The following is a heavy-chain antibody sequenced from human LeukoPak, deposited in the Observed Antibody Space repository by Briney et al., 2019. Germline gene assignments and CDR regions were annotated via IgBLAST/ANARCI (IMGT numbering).Heavy chain of an antibody. CDR3: ARGAHVLMVYAPFDY. CDR1: GFTFSSYW. Sequence: RPGGSLRLSCGASGFTFSSYWMHWVRQAPGKGLAWVSSMSTDGSSTTYAESVRGRFTISRDNAKNTLYLQMNSLRAEDTAVYYCARGAHVLMVYAPFDYWGQGTLVTVSS. V-gene: IGHV3-74*03. J-gene: IGHJ4*02. CDR2: MSTDGSST. D-gene: IGHD2-8*01.